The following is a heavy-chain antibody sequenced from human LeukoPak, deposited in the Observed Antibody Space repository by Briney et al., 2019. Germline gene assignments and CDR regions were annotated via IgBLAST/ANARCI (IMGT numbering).Heavy chain of an antibody. CDR3: ARDRVSGAFDI. J-gene: IGHJ3*02. Sequence: SETLSLTCTVSGGSISSGGYYWTWIRQHPGKGLEWFGYIYYSGSTYYNPSLKSRVTISVDTSKNQCSLKLSSVTAADTAVYYCARDRVSGAFDIWGQGTMVTVSS. CDR2: IYYSGST. CDR1: GGSISSGGYY. D-gene: IGHD6-6*01. V-gene: IGHV4-31*03.